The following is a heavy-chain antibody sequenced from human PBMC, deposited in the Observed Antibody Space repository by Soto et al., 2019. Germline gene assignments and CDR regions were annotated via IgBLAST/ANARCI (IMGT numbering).Heavy chain of an antibody. CDR2: IYYSGST. J-gene: IGHJ5*02. Sequence: SKTLSLTCTVSGGSISSYYWSWIRQPPGKGLEWIGYIYYSGSTNYNPSLKSRVTISVDTSKNQFSLKLSSVTAADTAVYYCAREHSSGNWFDPWGQGTLVTGSS. D-gene: IGHD5-18*01. CDR1: GGSISSYY. V-gene: IGHV4-59*01. CDR3: AREHSSGNWFDP.